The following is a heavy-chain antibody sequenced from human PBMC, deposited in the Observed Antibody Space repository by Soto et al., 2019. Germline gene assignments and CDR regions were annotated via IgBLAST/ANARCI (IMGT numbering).Heavy chain of an antibody. CDR2: INAGNGNT. CDR1: GYTFTNYA. V-gene: IGHV1-3*01. CDR3: ASYSSRRYYYYMDV. D-gene: IGHD6-13*01. J-gene: IGHJ6*03. Sequence: ASVKVSCKASGYTFTNYAMHWVRQAPGQRLEWMGWINAGNGNTKYSQKFQGRVTITRDTSASTAYMELSSLRSEDTAVYYCASYSSRRYYYYMDVWGKGTTVTVSS.